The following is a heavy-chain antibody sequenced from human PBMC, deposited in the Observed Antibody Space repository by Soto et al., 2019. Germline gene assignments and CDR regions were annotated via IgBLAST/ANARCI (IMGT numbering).Heavy chain of an antibody. CDR3: ARDARIPVAGTNYYYYGMDV. V-gene: IGHV3-13*04. D-gene: IGHD6-19*01. CDR2: IGTAGDT. Sequence: GGSLRLSCAASGFTFSSYDMHWVRQATGKGLEWVSRIGTAGDTYYPGSVKGRFTISRENAKNSLYLQMNSLRAGDTAVYYCARDARIPVAGTNYYYYGMDVWGQGTTVTVSS. J-gene: IGHJ6*02. CDR1: GFTFSSYD.